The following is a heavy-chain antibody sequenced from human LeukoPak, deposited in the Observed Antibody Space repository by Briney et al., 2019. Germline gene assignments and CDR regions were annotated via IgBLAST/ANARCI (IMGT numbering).Heavy chain of an antibody. V-gene: IGHV4-39*07. CDR2: IYYSGST. J-gene: IGHJ3*02. D-gene: IGHD3-22*01. CDR3: ARDKFPYYYDSRGAFDI. Sequence: SETLSLTCTVSGGSISSSSYYWGWTRQPPGKGPEWIGSIYYSGSTYYNPSLKSRVTISVDTSKNQFSLKLSSVTAADTAVYYCARDKFPYYYDSRGAFDIWGQGTMVTVSS. CDR1: GGSISSSSYY.